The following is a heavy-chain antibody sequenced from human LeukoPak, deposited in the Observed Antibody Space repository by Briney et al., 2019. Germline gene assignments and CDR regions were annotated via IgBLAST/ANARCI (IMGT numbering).Heavy chain of an antibody. Sequence: SETLSLTCTVSGGSVSSASYYWSWIRQPPGKGLEWIGYIYYSGSTNYNPSLKSRVTISVDTSKNQFSLKLSSVTAADTAVYYCARGGIAVAGYFDYWGQGTLVTVSS. D-gene: IGHD6-19*01. V-gene: IGHV4-61*01. CDR1: GGSVSSASYY. CDR3: ARGGIAVAGYFDY. J-gene: IGHJ4*02. CDR2: IYYSGST.